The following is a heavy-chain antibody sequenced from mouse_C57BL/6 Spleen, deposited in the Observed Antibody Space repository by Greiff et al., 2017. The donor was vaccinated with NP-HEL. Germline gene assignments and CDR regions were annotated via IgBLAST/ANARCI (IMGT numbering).Heavy chain of an antibody. J-gene: IGHJ3*01. CDR1: GYTFTSYW. CDR2: IHPNSGST. CDR3: ARWPIYYYEEAWFAY. V-gene: IGHV1-64*01. Sequence: QVQLQQPGAELVKPGASVKLSCKASGYTFTSYWMHWVKQRPGQGLEWIGMIHPNSGSTNYNEKFKSKATLTVDKSSSTAYMQLSSLTSEDSAVYYCARWPIYYYEEAWFAYWGQGTLVTVSA. D-gene: IGHD1-1*01.